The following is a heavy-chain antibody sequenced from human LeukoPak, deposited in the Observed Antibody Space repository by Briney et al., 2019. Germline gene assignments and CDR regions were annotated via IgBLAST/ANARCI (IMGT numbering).Heavy chain of an antibody. V-gene: IGHV4-61*02. D-gene: IGHD3-10*01. J-gene: IGHJ4*02. CDR2: IYTSGST. Sequence: SETLSLTCTVSGGSISSGSYSWNWIRQPAGKGLEWIGRIYTSGSTNYNPSLKSRVTVSVDTSKNQFSMKLSSVTAADTAVYYCASSTGSGSYYPLFDYWGQGTLVTVSS. CDR3: ASSTGSGSYYPLFDY. CDR1: GGSISSGSYS.